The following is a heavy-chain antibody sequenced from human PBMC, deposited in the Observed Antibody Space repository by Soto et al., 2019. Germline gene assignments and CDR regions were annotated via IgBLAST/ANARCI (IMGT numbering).Heavy chain of an antibody. CDR2: VNPNSGGT. D-gene: IGHD6-6*01. Sequence: VASVKVSCKASGYTFTAYYMHWVRQAPGQGLEWMGWVNPNSGGTNYAQKFQGGVTMTRDTSITTAYMELSRLRSDDTAVYYCARSIAARRTVDYWGQGTLVTVSS. J-gene: IGHJ4*01. CDR3: ARSIAARRTVDY. V-gene: IGHV1-2*02. CDR1: GYTFTAYY.